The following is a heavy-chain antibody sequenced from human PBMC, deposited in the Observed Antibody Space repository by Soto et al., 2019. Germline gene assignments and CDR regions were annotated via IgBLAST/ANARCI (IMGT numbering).Heavy chain of an antibody. CDR2: ISYDGSNK. Sequence: PGGSLRLSCAASGFTFGGYAFHWVRQAPGRGLEWVALISYDGSNKYYPDSVKGRFTISRDNSKNTLYLEMNTLRPEDTAVYYCARDLGGAHDYWGQGT. CDR1: GFTFGGYA. J-gene: IGHJ4*02. V-gene: IGHV3-30-3*01. D-gene: IGHD1-26*01. CDR3: ARDLGGAHDY.